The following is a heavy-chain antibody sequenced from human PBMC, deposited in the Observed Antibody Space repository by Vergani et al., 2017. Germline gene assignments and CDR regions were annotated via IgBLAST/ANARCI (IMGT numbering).Heavy chain of an antibody. CDR1: VVTFSNFG. CDR2: IGKDGINT. J-gene: IGHJ4*02. CDR3: AKYLRDSTDGLPDY. V-gene: IGHV3-30*02. D-gene: IGHD2-21*02. Sequence: QVQLVESAGGVVQPGGSLRLSCSASVVTFSNFGMHWIRQAPGKGLEWLAYIGKDGINTRYRDAVKGRFTVSRYNSKDILYLQMDSLTSEDTALYYCAKYLRDSTDGLPDYWGPGTLVIVSS.